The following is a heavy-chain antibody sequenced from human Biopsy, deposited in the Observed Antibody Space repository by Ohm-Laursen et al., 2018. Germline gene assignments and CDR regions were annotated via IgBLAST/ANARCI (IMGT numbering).Heavy chain of an antibody. D-gene: IGHD2/OR15-2a*01. J-gene: IGHJ4*02. CDR2: IYSGGDT. CDR3: ARGMRTTGWPYFDY. CDR1: GYSIIPSGPEN. Sequence: GTLSLTCTLSGYSIIPSGPENWSWIRQPPGQGLQYIGFIYSGGDTNYNPSLRSRVTMSVDTSKIQFSLRLNSVTAADTAVYYGARGMRTTGWPYFDYWGQGILVTVSS. V-gene: IGHV4-61*01.